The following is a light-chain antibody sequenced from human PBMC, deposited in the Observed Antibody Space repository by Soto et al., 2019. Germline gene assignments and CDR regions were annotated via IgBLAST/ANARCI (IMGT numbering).Light chain of an antibody. Sequence: DIQMTQSPSSLSASVGDRVTITCQASQDISNYLNWYQQKPGKAPKLLIYDASNLETGVPSRFSGSGSGTAFTFTISSLQPEDIATYYCHQYDNLPFTFGHGNKVDIK. V-gene: IGKV1-33*01. J-gene: IGKJ3*01. CDR1: QDISNY. CDR2: DAS. CDR3: HQYDNLPFT.